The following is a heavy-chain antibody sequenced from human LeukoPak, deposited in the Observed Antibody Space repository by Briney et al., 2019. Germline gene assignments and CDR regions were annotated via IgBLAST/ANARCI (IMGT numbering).Heavy chain of an antibody. CDR3: ARGRPEYRYYFDY. CDR2: IYYSGST. CDR1: GGSISSYY. D-gene: IGHD6-6*01. J-gene: IGHJ4*02. Sequence: PSETLSLTCTVSGGSISSYYWSWIRQSPGKGLEWIGCIYYSGSTNYNPSLKSRVTISVDTSKNQFSLKLSSVTAADTAVYYCARGRPEYRYYFDYWGQGTLVTVSS. V-gene: IGHV4-59*01.